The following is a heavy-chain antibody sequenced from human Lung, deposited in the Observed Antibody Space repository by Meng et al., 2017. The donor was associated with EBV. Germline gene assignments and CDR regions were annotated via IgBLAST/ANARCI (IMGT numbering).Heavy chain of an antibody. D-gene: IGHD3-22*01. CDR2: IYYTGST. V-gene: IGHV4-31*03. J-gene: IGHJ4*02. CDR1: GDSISRGGYY. CDR3: ARGLWYYDRGGYFDN. Sequence: QVQLQESGPGLVRPSQTLSLTCTVSGDSISRGGYYWNWIRQHPGEGLEWIGNIYYTGSTHYNPSLNSRVTISMDKSKNQLSLRLSSVTAADTAVYYCARGLWYYDRGGYFDNWGRGTLVTV.